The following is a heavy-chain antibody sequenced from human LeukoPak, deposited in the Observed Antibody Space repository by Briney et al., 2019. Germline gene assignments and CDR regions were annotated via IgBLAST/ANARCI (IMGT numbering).Heavy chain of an antibody. J-gene: IGHJ3*02. V-gene: IGHV3-30*02. Sequence: GALRLSCAASGFTFSSYAMHWVRQAPGKGLEWVAFIRYDGSNKYYADSVKGRFTISRDNSKNTLYLQMNSLRAEDTAVYYCAKESYYGSGSYYNARPDAFDIWGQGTMVTVSS. CDR3: AKESYYGSGSYYNARPDAFDI. D-gene: IGHD3-10*01. CDR2: IRYDGSNK. CDR1: GFTFSSYA.